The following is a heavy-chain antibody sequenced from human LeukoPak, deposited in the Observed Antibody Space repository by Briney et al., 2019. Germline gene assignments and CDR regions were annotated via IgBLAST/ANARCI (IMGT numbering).Heavy chain of an antibody. CDR1: GGSISSSIYY. CDR2: IYYSGST. D-gene: IGHD2-2*01. J-gene: IGHJ5*02. V-gene: IGHV4-39*01. CDR3: ARQRIVVVPAAIYSYFLDNWFDP. Sequence: SETLSLTCTVSGGSISSSIYYWGWIRQPPGKGLEWIGSIYYSGSTYYNPSLKSRVTISVDTSKNQFSLKLSSVTAADTAVYYCARQRIVVVPAAIYSYFLDNWFDPWGQGNLVTVSS.